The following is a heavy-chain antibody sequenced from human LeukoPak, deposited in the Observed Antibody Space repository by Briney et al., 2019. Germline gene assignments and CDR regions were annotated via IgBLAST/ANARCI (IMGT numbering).Heavy chain of an antibody. J-gene: IGHJ4*02. V-gene: IGHV1-46*03. D-gene: IGHD3-10*01. CDR2: INPSGGST. CDR1: GYTFTSYY. Sequence: ASVKVSCKASGYTFTSYYMHWVRQAPGQGLEWMGIINPSGGSTSYAQKFQGRVTMARDTSTSTVYMELSSLRSEDTAVYYCARGNYYGSGSRYYFDYWGQGTLVTVSS. CDR3: ARGNYYGSGSRYYFDY.